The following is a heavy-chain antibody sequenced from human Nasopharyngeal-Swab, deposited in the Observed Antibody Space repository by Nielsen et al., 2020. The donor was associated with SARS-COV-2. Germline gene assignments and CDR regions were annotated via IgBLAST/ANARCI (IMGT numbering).Heavy chain of an antibody. CDR3: TTDLRYYDSSGTIDY. CDR1: GFTFSNAW. Sequence: GGSLRLSCAASGFTFSNAWTSWVRQAPGKGLEWVGRIKSKTDGGTTDYAAPVKGRFTISRDDSKNTLYLQMNSLKTEDTAVYYCTTDLRYYDSSGTIDYWGQGTLVTVSS. D-gene: IGHD3-22*01. CDR2: IKSKTDGGTT. V-gene: IGHV3-15*01. J-gene: IGHJ4*02.